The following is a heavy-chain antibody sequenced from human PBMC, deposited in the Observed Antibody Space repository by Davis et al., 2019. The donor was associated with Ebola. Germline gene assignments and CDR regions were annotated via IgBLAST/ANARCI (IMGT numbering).Heavy chain of an antibody. D-gene: IGHD2-15*01. Sequence: MPGGSLRLSCTVSGGSISSSSYYWGWIRQPPGKGLEWIGSIYYSGSTYYNPSLKSRVTISVDTSKNQFSLKLSSVTAADTSVYYCARHFEGYCSGGSCYTPYYYYYGMDVWGQGTTVTVSS. CDR1: GGSISSSSYY. V-gene: IGHV4-39*01. CDR2: IYYSGST. CDR3: ARHFEGYCSGGSCYTPYYYYYGMDV. J-gene: IGHJ6*02.